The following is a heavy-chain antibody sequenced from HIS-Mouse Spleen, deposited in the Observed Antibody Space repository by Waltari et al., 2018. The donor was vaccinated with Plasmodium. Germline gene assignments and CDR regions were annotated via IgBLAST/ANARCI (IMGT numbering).Heavy chain of an antibody. CDR3: AGSGSGSYYY. D-gene: IGHD3-10*01. J-gene: IGHJ4*02. V-gene: IGHV4-34*01. CDR2: INQSGRT. CDR1: GGSFSGYY. Sequence: QVQLQQWGAGLLKPSETLSLTCAVYGGSFSGYYWSWIRQPPGKGLEWIGEINQSGRTNYNPSLKRRVTISGDTSKNQLSLKLRCVIAADTAVYYCAGSGSGSYYYWGQGTLVTVSS.